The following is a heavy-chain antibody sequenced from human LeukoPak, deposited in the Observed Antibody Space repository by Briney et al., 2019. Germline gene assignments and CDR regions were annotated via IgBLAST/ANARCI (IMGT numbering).Heavy chain of an antibody. Sequence: KSSETLSLTCSVSGDSVSRSDSYWDWIRQPPGKGLEWIGTIYYSGRTYYSPSLKSRVTMSVDTSKNQFSLKLSSVTAADTAVYYCVLGHSKTNYFDYWGQGTLVTVSS. CDR1: GDSVSRSDSY. D-gene: IGHD1-14*01. CDR2: IYYSGRT. V-gene: IGHV4-39*07. J-gene: IGHJ4*02. CDR3: VLGHSKTNYFDY.